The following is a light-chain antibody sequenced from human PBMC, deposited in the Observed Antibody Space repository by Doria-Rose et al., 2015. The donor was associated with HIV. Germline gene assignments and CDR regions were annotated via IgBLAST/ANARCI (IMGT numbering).Light chain of an antibody. CDR1: QSFSSTY. Sequence: TQSPGTLSLSPGERATLSCRASQSFSSTYLAWYQQKPGQAPSLLNYDGSTRATGIPDRFSASGSGTDFTLTINRLEPEDVALYYCHQYGTSWTFGQGTKVEI. CDR3: HQYGTSWT. J-gene: IGKJ1*01. CDR2: DGS. V-gene: IGKV3-20*01.